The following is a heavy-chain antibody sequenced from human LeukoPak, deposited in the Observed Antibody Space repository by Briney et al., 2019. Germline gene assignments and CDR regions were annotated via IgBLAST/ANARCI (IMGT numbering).Heavy chain of an antibody. V-gene: IGHV3-23*01. CDR2: FSSSGGKT. CDR1: GFTFSSYA. J-gene: IGHJ4*02. Sequence: SGGSLRLSCTASGFTFSSYAMSWVRQAPGKGLEWDSTFSSSGGKTYYADSVKGRFTISTDNSKSTLYLQMNSLRAEDTAVYYCAKGRGDFWSETDYWGQGTLVTVSS. D-gene: IGHD3-3*01. CDR3: AKGRGDFWSETDY.